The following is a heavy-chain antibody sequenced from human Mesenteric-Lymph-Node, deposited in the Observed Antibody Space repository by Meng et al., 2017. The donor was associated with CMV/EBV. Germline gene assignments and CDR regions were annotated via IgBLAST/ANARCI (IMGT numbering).Heavy chain of an antibody. Sequence: GESLKISCAASGFTFSSYGMHWVRQAPGKGLEWVAFIRYDGSNKYYADSVKGRFTISRDNAKNSLYLQMNSLRAEDTAVYYCASTPYNWGQGTLVTVSS. J-gene: IGHJ4*02. CDR1: GFTFSSYG. CDR2: IRYDGSNK. CDR3: ASTPYN. D-gene: IGHD2-15*01. V-gene: IGHV3-30*02.